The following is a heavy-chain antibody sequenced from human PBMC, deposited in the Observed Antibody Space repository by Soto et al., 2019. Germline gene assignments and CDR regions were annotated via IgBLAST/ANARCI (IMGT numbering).Heavy chain of an antibody. Sequence: EVQLLESGGGLVQPGGSLRLSCAASGFTFSSYAMSWVRQAPGKGLEWVSAISGSGGSTYYADSVKGRFTISRDKSKNTLYLQMNSLRAEDTAVYYCAKDRAMYYYDSSGYPDYWGHGTLVTVSS. CDR2: ISGSGGST. CDR1: GFTFSSYA. CDR3: AKDRAMYYYDSSGYPDY. V-gene: IGHV3-23*01. J-gene: IGHJ4*01. D-gene: IGHD3-22*01.